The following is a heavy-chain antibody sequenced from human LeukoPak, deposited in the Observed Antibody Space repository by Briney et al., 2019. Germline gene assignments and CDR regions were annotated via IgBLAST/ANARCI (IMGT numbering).Heavy chain of an antibody. CDR2: IFHSGNT. CDR1: GDSISSGGYS. V-gene: IGHV4-30-2*01. CDR3: ARTRGSFFDS. J-gene: IGHJ4*02. D-gene: IGHD3-10*01. Sequence: PSETLSLTCAVSGDSISSGGYSWSWLRQPPGKGLERIGYIFHSGNTYYNPSLKSRFTISVDRSKNQFSLRLNSVTAADSAVYYCARTRGSFFDSWGQGTLVTVSS.